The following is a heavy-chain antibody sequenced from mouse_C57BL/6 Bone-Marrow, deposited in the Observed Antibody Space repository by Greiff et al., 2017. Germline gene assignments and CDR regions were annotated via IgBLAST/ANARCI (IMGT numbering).Heavy chain of an antibody. V-gene: IGHV14-2*01. CDR2: IDPEDGET. CDR3: ARITTVVATSNAMDY. J-gene: IGHJ4*01. D-gene: IGHD1-1*01. CDR1: GFNIKDYY. Sequence: VHVKQSGAELVKPGASVKLSCTASGFNIKDYYMHWVKQRTEQGLEWIGRIDPEDGETKYAPKFQGKATITADTSSNTAYLQLSSLTSEDTAVYYCARITTVVATSNAMDYWGQGTSVTVSS.